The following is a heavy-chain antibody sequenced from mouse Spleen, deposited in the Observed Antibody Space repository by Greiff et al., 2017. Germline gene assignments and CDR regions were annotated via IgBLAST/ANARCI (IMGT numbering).Heavy chain of an antibody. J-gene: IGHJ3*01. D-gene: IGHD2-1*01. V-gene: IGHV1-69*01. CDR2: IDPSDSYT. CDR1: GYTFTSYW. Sequence: QVQLQQPGAELVMPGASVKLSCTASGYTFTSYWMHWVKQRPGQGLEWIGEIDPSDSYTNYNQKFKGKATLTVDKSSSTAYMQLSSLTSEDSAVYYCVDGNLFAYWGQGTLVTVSA. CDR3: VDGNLFAY.